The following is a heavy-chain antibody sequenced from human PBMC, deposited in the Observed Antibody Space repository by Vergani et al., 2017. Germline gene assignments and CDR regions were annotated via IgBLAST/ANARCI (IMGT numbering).Heavy chain of an antibody. J-gene: IGHJ4*02. CDR2: IKNTGDST. D-gene: IGHD5-24*01. CDR3: GRGSSNYN. CDR1: GFTLSSHA. Sequence: EVQLLQSEGALVQPGGSLRLSCVASGFTLSSHAMSWVRQGQGQGLEWVSSIKNTGDSTHYADSVKGWFTISRDNSKTNLYLQMNSLRVEDTAVYYCGRGSSNYNWGQGSLVTVAS. V-gene: IGHV3-23*01.